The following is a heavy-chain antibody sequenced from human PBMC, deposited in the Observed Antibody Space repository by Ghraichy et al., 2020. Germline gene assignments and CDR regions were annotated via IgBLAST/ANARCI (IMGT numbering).Heavy chain of an antibody. CDR1: GFTFSSYW. J-gene: IGHJ3*02. CDR2: INQDGSGK. CDR3: AREVPASASAFDI. Sequence: GGSLRLSCGASGFTFSSYWMSWVRQAPGKGPQWVANINQDGSGKNHVDSVKGRFTISRDNAKNSLYLQMNSLRAEDSAVYYCAREVPASASAFDIWGQGTMVTVSS. V-gene: IGHV3-7*01.